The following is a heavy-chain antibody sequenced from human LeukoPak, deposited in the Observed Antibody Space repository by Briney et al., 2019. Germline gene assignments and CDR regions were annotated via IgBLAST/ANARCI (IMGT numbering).Heavy chain of an antibody. CDR2: ILYDGSNK. V-gene: IGHV3-30*03. CDR1: GFTFSSYD. J-gene: IGHJ3*02. CDR3: ARAAAGTRNAFDI. D-gene: IGHD6-13*01. Sequence: GGSLRLSCAASGFTFSSYDMHWVRQAPGKGLEWVALILYDGSNKNYGDSVNGRSTISRDNSKNTVYLQMSSLRAEDTALYYCARAAAGTRNAFDIWGPGTMVSVSA.